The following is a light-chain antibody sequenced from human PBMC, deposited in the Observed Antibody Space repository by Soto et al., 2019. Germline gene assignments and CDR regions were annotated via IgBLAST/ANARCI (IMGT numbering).Light chain of an antibody. V-gene: IGKV3-11*01. CDR3: QQRSNWT. CDR2: DAS. Sequence: MVLGRYQTALTLSPGERAWLSCRASQSVSSYLAWYQQKPGQAPRLLIYDASNRATGIPSRFSGSGSGTDFTLTIISLEPEAVAVYYCQQRSNWTFGQGTKVDIK. J-gene: IGKJ1*01. CDR1: QSVSSY.